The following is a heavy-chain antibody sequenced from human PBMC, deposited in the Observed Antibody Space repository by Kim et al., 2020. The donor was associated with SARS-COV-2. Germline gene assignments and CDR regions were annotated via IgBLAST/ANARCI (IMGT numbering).Heavy chain of an antibody. D-gene: IGHD2-2*01. CDR2: ISAYNGNT. CDR3: ARIRGYQPENWFDP. J-gene: IGHJ5*02. V-gene: IGHV1-18*01. CDR1: GYTFTSYG. Sequence: ASVKVSCKASGYTFTSYGISWVRQAPGQGFEWMGWISAYNGNTNYAQKLQGRVTMTTDTSTSTAYMELRSLRSDDTAVYYCARIRGYQPENWFDPWGQGTLVTVSS.